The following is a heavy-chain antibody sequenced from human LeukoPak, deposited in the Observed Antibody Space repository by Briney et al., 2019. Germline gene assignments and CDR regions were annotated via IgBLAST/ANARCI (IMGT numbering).Heavy chain of an antibody. CDR1: GFTFSSYA. D-gene: IGHD3-10*01. CDR3: AKEYYYGSGSYYNFDY. V-gene: IGHV3-23*01. J-gene: IGHJ4*02. Sequence: GGSLRLSCAASGFTFSSYAMSWVRQAPGKGPEWVSAISGSGGSTYYADSVKGRFTISRDNSKNTLYLQMNSLRAEDTAVYYCAKEYYYGSGSYYNFDYWGQGTLVTVSS. CDR2: ISGSGGST.